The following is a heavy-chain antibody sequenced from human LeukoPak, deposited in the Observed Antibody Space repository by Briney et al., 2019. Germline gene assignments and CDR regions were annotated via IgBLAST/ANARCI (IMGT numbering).Heavy chain of an antibody. CDR1: GFTFSSYD. Sequence: PGGSLRLSCAASGFTFSSYDMHWVRQATGKGLEWVSAIGTAGDTYYPGSVKGRFTISRENAKNSLYLQMNSLRAEDTAVYYCARAPSDDHAFDIWGQGTMVTVS. D-gene: IGHD3-3*01. J-gene: IGHJ3*02. CDR2: IGTAGDT. CDR3: ARAPSDDHAFDI. V-gene: IGHV3-13*01.